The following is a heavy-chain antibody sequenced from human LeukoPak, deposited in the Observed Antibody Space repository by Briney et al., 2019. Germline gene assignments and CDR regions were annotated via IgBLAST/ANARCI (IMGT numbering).Heavy chain of an antibody. D-gene: IGHD2-21*02. CDR3: ARSGDPTAIDY. Sequence: SETLSLTCTVSGGSISSSSYYWGWIRQPPGEGLEWIGSIYYSGSTYYNPSLKSRVTISVDTSKNQFSLKLSSVTAADTAVYYCARSGDPTAIDYWGQGTLVTVSS. J-gene: IGHJ4*02. CDR1: GGSISSSSYY. V-gene: IGHV4-39*01. CDR2: IYYSGST.